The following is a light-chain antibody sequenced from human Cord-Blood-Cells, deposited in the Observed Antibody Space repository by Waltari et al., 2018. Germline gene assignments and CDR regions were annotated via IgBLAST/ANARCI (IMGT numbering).Light chain of an antibody. CDR3: SSYAGSNNYV. CDR1: SSAVGGYNY. Sequence: QSALTQPPSASGSPGQSVTLSCTGTSSAVGGYNYVSWYQQHPGKAPKLMIYEVSKRPSGVPDRFSGSKSGNTASLTVSGLQAEDEADYYCSSYAGSNNYVFVTGTKVTVL. V-gene: IGLV2-8*01. CDR2: EVS. J-gene: IGLJ1*01.